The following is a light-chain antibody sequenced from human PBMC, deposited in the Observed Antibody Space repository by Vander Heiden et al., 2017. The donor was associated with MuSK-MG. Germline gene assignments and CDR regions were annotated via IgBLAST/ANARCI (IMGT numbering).Light chain of an antibody. CDR1: SSDVGNYNY. J-gene: IGLJ2*01. Sequence: QPALTQPPSASGSLGQSVTISCTGTSSDVGNYNYVSWYQQHPGKAPKRMLYEVSKRPSGVPDRVSGSKSGKTAKLTVAGRQAEDEADYYCSSYADINGLFGGGTTLTVL. CDR2: EVS. CDR3: SSYADINGL. V-gene: IGLV2-8*01.